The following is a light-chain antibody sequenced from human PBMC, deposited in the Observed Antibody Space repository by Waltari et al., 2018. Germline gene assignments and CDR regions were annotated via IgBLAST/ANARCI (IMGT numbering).Light chain of an antibody. CDR3: HQYGNTPGT. J-gene: IGKJ2*01. CDR1: QGVSSHH. Sequence: EVVLTQSPGTLSLSPGERATLSCRASQGVSSHHLGWYHQKPGQAPRLLIYGTSSRATGIPDRFSGSGSGRDFTLTISRLEPEDFAVYYCHQYGNTPGTFGQGTKLEIK. CDR2: GTS. V-gene: IGKV3-20*01.